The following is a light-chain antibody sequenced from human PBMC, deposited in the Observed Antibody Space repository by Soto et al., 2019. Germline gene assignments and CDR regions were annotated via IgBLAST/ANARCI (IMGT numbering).Light chain of an antibody. CDR1: QDISNY. V-gene: IGKV1-33*01. CDR3: QQYDNLPLFDT. J-gene: IGKJ4*01. Sequence: DIQMTQSPSSLSASVGDRVTITCQASQDISNYLNWYQQKPGKAPKLLIYDASNLKTGVPSRFSGSGSGTDFTFTISSLQPEDIATYYGQQYDNLPLFDTFGGGTKVEIK. CDR2: DAS.